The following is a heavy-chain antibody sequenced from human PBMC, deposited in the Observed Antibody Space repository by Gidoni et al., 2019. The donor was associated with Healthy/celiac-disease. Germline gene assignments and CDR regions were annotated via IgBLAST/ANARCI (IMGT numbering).Heavy chain of an antibody. J-gene: IGHJ5*02. CDR2: INHSGST. Sequence: QVQLQQWGAGLLKPSETLSLTCAVYGGSFSGYYWSWIRQPPGKGLEWIGEINHSGSTNYNPSLKSRVTISVDTSKNQFSLKLSSVTAADTAVYYCARRPDDFWSGYYIYNWFDPWGQGTLVTVSS. V-gene: IGHV4-34*01. D-gene: IGHD3-3*01. CDR1: GGSFSGYY. CDR3: ARRPDDFWSGYYIYNWFDP.